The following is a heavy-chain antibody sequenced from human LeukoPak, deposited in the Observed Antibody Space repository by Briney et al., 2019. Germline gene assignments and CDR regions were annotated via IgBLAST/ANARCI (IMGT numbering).Heavy chain of an antibody. V-gene: IGHV4-34*01. D-gene: IGHD6-6*01. Sequence: PSDPLSLTRAVYGGSFSGYYWRWIRKPPGKGPEWIGEINHSGSTNYNPSLKSRVTISVDTSKNQFSLKLSSVTAADTAVYYCARGGDSSSSGANWFDPWGQGTLVTVSS. CDR2: INHSGST. CDR3: ARGGDSSSSGANWFDP. J-gene: IGHJ5*02. CDR1: GGSFSGYY.